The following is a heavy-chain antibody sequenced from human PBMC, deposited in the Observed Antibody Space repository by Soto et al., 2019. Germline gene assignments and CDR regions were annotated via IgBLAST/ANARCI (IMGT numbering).Heavy chain of an antibody. CDR2: IWYDGSNK. CDR3: ARDLTARYCSGGSCSYLDY. D-gene: IGHD2-15*01. J-gene: IGHJ4*02. V-gene: IGHV3-33*01. Sequence: GGSLRLSCAASGFTFSSYGMHWVRQAPGKGLEWVAVIWYDGSNKYYADSVKGRFTISRDNSKNTLYLQMNSLRAEDTAVYYCARDLTARYCSGGSCSYLDYWGQGTLVTVSS. CDR1: GFTFSSYG.